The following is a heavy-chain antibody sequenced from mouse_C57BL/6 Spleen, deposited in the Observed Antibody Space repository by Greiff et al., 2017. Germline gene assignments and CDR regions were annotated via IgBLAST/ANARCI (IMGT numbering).Heavy chain of an antibody. J-gene: IGHJ4*01. V-gene: IGHV1-53*01. D-gene: IGHD1-1*01. CDR2: INPSNGGT. Sequence: QVKLQQPGTELVKPGASVKLSCKASGYTFTSYWMHWVKQRPGQGLEWIGNINPSNGGTNYNEKFKSKATLTVDNSSSTAYMQLSSLTSDDSAVYHCARFYYCSSLYYYAMDYWGQGTSVTVSS. CDR3: ARFYYCSSLYYYAMDY. CDR1: GYTFTSYW.